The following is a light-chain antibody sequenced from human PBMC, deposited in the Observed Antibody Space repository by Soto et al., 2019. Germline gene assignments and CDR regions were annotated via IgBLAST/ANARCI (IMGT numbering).Light chain of an antibody. V-gene: IGKV3-15*01. CDR1: QSISSK. CDR2: VPS. J-gene: IGKJ5*01. Sequence: EIVMTQSPATLSVSPGERATLSCRASQSISSKLGWYQQRPGQAPRLLIYVPSTRATGIPARFSGSGSGTEFTLTISSLQSEDSAVYYCQQYNSWTTITFGQGTRLEIK. CDR3: QQYNSWTTIT.